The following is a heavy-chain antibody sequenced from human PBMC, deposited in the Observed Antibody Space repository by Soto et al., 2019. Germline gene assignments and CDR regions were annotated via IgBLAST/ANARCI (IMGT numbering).Heavy chain of an antibody. CDR3: ASFAHHSSGWDRDFDY. CDR1: GFTFSSYS. D-gene: IGHD6-19*01. Sequence: GGSLRLSCAASGFTFSSYSMNWVRQAPGKGLEWVSSISSSSSYIYYADSVKGRFTISRTNAKNSLYLQMNSLRVEDTAVYYCASFAHHSSGWDRDFDYWGQGTLVTVSS. CDR2: ISSSSSYI. V-gene: IGHV3-21*01. J-gene: IGHJ4*02.